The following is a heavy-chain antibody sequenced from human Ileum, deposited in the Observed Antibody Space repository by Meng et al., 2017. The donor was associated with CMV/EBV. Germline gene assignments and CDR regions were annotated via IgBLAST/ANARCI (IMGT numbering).Heavy chain of an antibody. J-gene: IGHJ5*02. Sequence: GESLKISCAASGFTFSSYAMHWVRQAPGKGLEWVGFIRSKAYGGTTEYAASVKGRFTVSRDDSKSIAYLQMNSLKTEDTAVYYCTPHAGYKYCQTRGWFDPWGQGTLVTVSS. D-gene: IGHD5-18*01. CDR2: IRSKAYGGTT. CDR3: TPHAGYKYCQTRGWFDP. CDR1: GFTFSSYA. V-gene: IGHV3-49*04.